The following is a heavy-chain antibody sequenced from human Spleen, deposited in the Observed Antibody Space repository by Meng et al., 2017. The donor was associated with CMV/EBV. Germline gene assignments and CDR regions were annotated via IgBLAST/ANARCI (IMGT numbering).Heavy chain of an antibody. CDR2: INHSGST. Sequence: VHVQELGPGLVKPSETLSLTCAVDGGSFSGYNWSWIRQPPGKGLEWIGEINHSGSTNYNPSLKSRVTISVDTSKNQFSLKLSSVTAADTAVYYCARAPRRWNYWFDPWGQGTLVTVSS. CDR3: ARAPRRWNYWFDP. D-gene: IGHD1-7*01. V-gene: IGHV4-34*01. J-gene: IGHJ5*02. CDR1: GGSFSGYN.